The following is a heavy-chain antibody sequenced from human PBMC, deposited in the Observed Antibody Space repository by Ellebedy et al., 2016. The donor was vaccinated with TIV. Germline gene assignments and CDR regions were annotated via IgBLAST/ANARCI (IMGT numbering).Heavy chain of an antibody. CDR3: ARFSSSSALQHWFDP. J-gene: IGHJ5*02. D-gene: IGHD2-2*01. CDR2: ISTDGSYT. CDR1: GFTFSNYW. Sequence: PGGSLRLSCAASGFTFSNYWFHWVRHAPGKGLVWVSRISTDGSYTEYADSVKGRFTISRDNAKNTLYLQMNSLRVDDTAVYYCARFSSSSALQHWFDPWGQGTLVIVSS. V-gene: IGHV3-74*03.